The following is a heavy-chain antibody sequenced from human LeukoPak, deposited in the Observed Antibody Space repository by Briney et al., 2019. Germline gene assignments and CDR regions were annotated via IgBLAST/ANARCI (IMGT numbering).Heavy chain of an antibody. Sequence: ASVKISCKASGYTFSIYAMQWVRQAPGQRLEWMGWINAGNGNTKYSQEFQGRVTISRDTSASTAYMELSSLRSEDTALYYCARGVWSSRGMQYYFDYWGQGTLVTVSS. J-gene: IGHJ4*02. CDR2: INAGNGNT. V-gene: IGHV1-3*01. CDR3: ARGVWSSRGMQYYFDY. D-gene: IGHD3-22*01. CDR1: GYTFSIYA.